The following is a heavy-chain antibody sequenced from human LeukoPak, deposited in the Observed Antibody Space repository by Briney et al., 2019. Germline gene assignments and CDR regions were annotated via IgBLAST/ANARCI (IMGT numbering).Heavy chain of an antibody. J-gene: IGHJ4*02. CDR2: IFYSGST. V-gene: IGHV4-59*01. CDR1: GGSISNDY. D-gene: IGHD2-15*01. Sequence: SETLSLTCTVSGGSISNDYWSWIRQPPGKGLEWIGYIFYSGSTNYNPSLKSRVTMSVDTSKNQFSLRLSSVTAADTAVYYCARVGYCSGGGCYGLDYWGQGTLVTVSS. CDR3: ARVGYCSGGGCYGLDY.